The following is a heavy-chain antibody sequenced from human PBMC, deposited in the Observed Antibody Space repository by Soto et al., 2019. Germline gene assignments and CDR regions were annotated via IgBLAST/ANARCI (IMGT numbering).Heavy chain of an antibody. V-gene: IGHV1-18*01. J-gene: IGHJ4*02. Sequence: ASVKVSCKASGFSSSTYAFSWVRRAPGQGLEWMGLISADTGEPRYAEKFQGRVAMTTDTSTRTAYMELRGLTSDDTAVYYCGVSAGLDFWGQGTRVTVSS. D-gene: IGHD6-13*01. CDR1: GFSSSTYA. CDR2: ISADTGEP. CDR3: GVSAGLDF.